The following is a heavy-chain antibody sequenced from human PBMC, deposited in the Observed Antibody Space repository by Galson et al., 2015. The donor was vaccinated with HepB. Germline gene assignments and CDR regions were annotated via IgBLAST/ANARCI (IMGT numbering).Heavy chain of an antibody. J-gene: IGHJ6*03. V-gene: IGHV3-53*01. CDR2: IYSGGTS. CDR1: GFTVSSNH. D-gene: IGHD1-1*01. Sequence: SLRLSCAASGFTVSSNHMSWVRQAPGKGLEWVSLIYSGGTSYYADSVKGRFTITSDNPRNTLYFQMNNLRAEDTAVYYCARTWNWNYDMDVWGKGTTVTVSS. CDR3: ARTWNWNYDMDV.